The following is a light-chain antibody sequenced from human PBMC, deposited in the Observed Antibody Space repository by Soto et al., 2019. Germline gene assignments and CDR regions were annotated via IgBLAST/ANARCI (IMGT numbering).Light chain of an antibody. CDR2: RNN. J-gene: IGLJ2*01. CDR3: AAWDDSLVV. V-gene: IGLV1-47*01. CDR1: SSNIGSAY. Sequence: QSVLTQPPSASGTPGQTVTISCSGSSSNIGSAYIYWYQHLPGTAPKLLIYRNNQRPSGVPDRFSASKSGTSASLAISGLRSEDEADYYCAAWDDSLVVFGGGTKLIVL.